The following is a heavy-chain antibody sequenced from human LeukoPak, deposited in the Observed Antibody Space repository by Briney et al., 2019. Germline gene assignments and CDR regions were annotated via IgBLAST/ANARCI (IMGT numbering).Heavy chain of an antibody. CDR3: ARTPRSGPEVPFDP. D-gene: IGHD6-19*01. CDR1: GFTFSSYT. Sequence: GGPLRLSCAASGFTFSSYTMNWVRQAPGKGPEWVAAIRDSGAITYYADSVKGRFIVSRDNSQNTLYLQMHGLRAEDTAVYYCARTPRSGPEVPFDPWGQGTLVVVSS. V-gene: IGHV3-23*01. CDR2: IRDSGAIT. J-gene: IGHJ5*02.